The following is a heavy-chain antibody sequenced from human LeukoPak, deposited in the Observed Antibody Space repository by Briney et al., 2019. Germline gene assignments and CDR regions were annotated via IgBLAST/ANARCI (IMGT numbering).Heavy chain of an antibody. V-gene: IGHV3-66*02. CDR1: GFTVSSNY. CDR2: IYSGGST. Sequence: GGSLRLSCAASGFTVSSNYMSWVRQAPGKGLEWVSVIYSGGSTYYADSVKGRFTISRDNSKNTLYLQMNSLRAEDTAVYYYASTRYYYYYYGMDVWGQGTTVTVSS. J-gene: IGHJ6*02. CDR3: ASTRYYYYYYGMDV.